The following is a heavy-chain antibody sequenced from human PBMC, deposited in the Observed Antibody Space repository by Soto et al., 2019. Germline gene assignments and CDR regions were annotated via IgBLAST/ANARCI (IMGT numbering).Heavy chain of an antibody. CDR1: GFTFSSYA. V-gene: IGHV3-30-3*01. CDR3: ARRYSRSWYDNWYYYYGMDV. Sequence: SGGSLRLSCAASGFTFSSYAMHWVRQAPGKGLEWVAVISYDGSNKYYADSVKGRFTISRDNSKNTLYLQMNSLRAEDTAVYYCARRYSRSWYDNWYYYYGMDVWGQGTTVTVYS. CDR2: ISYDGSNK. D-gene: IGHD6-13*01. J-gene: IGHJ6*02.